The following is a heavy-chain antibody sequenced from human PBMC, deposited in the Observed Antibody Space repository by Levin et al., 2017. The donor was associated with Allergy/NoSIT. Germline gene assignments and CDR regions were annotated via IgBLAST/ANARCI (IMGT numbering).Heavy chain of an antibody. J-gene: IGHJ4*02. Sequence: SCAASGFIVSDSYMSWIRQAPGKGLEWVSYISRGNSYTNYLDSVKGRFTISRDNAKNSLYLQMNSLRAEDTAIYYCARGRVPNDYWGQGTLVTGSS. CDR3: ARGRVPNDY. D-gene: IGHD3-10*01. CDR2: ISRGNSYT. CDR1: GFIVSDSY. V-gene: IGHV3-11*05.